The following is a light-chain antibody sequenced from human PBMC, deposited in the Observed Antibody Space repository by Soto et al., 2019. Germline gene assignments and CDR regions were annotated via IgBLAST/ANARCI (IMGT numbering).Light chain of an antibody. CDR3: MQALQTPLT. CDR1: QSLLHSNGYNY. J-gene: IGKJ4*01. Sequence: DIVMTQSPLSLPVTPGEPASISCRSSQSLLHSNGYNYLDWYLQKPGQSPQLLIYLGSNRASGVPDRFSGSGSGTDFTLKISRVEAVDVGVYYCMQALQTPLTFGGGTKVEIK. CDR2: LGS. V-gene: IGKV2-28*01.